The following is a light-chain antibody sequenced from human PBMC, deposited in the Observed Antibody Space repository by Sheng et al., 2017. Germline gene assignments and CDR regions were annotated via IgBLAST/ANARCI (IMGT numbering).Light chain of an antibody. V-gene: IGLV3-9*01. CDR1: DIGSKN. CDR3: QIWDSSSVDV. CDR2: RDK. J-gene: IGLJ1*01. Sequence: SSDLTQTLSVSVALGQTARISCGGKDIGSKNVHWYQQKSGQAPLLVXYRDKNRPSGIPERFSGSNSGNTATLIISRAQAEDEAEYYCQIWDSSSVDVFGPGTTVTVL.